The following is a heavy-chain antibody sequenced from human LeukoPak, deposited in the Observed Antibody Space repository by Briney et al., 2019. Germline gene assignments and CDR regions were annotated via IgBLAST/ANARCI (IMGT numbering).Heavy chain of an antibody. CDR3: ARIPARDSYNDY. J-gene: IGHJ4*02. V-gene: IGHV3-7*01. Sequence: GGSLRPSCAASGFTFNNYWMTWLRQAPGKGLEWEANIKQDGSEKYYVDSVKGRFTISRDNSQNSLYLQMNSLRAEDPAVYYCARIPARDSYNDYWGQGTLVTVPS. CDR1: GFTFNNYW. D-gene: IGHD5-24*01. CDR2: IKQDGSEK.